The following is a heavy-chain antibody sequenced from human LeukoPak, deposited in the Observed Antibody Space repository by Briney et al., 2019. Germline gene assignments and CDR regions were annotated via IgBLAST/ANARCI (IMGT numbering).Heavy chain of an antibody. CDR2: ISGSGGST. Sequence: PGGSLRLSCEVSGFTFSNYAMSWVRQAPGKGLEWVSAISGSGGSTYYADSVKGRFTISRDNSKNTLYLQMNSLRAEDTAVYYCANYNWNYGMDVWGKGTTVTVSS. CDR1: GFTFSNYA. CDR3: ANYNWNYGMDV. J-gene: IGHJ6*04. V-gene: IGHV3-23*01. D-gene: IGHD1-20*01.